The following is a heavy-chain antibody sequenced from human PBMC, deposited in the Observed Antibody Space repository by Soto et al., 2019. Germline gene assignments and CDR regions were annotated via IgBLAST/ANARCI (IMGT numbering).Heavy chain of an antibody. Sequence: SETLSLTCTVSGGSINSGAHYWSWLRQHPGKGLEWIGYIYYSGDTQYNPSLKSRVTISLDTSKNQFSLRVEDTAVYYCAKPRSSLEWPPFDPWGRGTLVTV. CDR2: IYYSGDT. D-gene: IGHD3-3*01. V-gene: IGHV4-31*05. CDR3: AKPRSSLEWPPFDP. J-gene: IGHJ5*02. CDR1: GGSINSGAHY.